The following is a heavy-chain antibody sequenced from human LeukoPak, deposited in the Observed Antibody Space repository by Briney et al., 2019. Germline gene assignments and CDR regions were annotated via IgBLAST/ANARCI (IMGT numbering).Heavy chain of an antibody. J-gene: IGHJ4*02. CDR2: ISAYNGNT. D-gene: IGHD6-13*01. CDR3: ATGIAAAGLPGY. CDR1: GYTFTSYG. Sequence: GASVKVSYKASGYTFTSYGISWVRQAPGQGLEWMGWISAYNGNTSYAQKLQGRVTMTTDTSTSTAYMELRSLRSDDTAVYYCATGIAAAGLPGYWGQGTLVTVSS. V-gene: IGHV1-18*01.